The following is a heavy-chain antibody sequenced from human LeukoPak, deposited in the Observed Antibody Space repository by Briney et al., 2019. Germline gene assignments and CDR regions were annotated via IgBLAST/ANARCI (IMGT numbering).Heavy chain of an antibody. CDR1: GGSISSYY. V-gene: IGHV4-4*07. D-gene: IGHD3-9*01. Sequence: PSETLSLTCTVSGGSISSYYWSWIRQPAGKGLEWLGRIYTSGSTNYNPSLKSRVTMSVDTSKNQFSLKLSSVTAADTAVYYCARGSLRYFDWLAPEDAFDIWGQGTMVTVSS. J-gene: IGHJ3*02. CDR2: IYTSGST. CDR3: ARGSLRYFDWLAPEDAFDI.